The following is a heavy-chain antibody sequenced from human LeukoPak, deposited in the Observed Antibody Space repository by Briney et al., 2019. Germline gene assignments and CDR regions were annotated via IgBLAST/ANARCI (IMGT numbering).Heavy chain of an antibody. D-gene: IGHD2-2*01. CDR1: GYTLTELS. J-gene: IGHJ5*02. CDR2: FDPEDGET. V-gene: IGHV1-24*01. Sequence: ASVKVSCRVSGYTLTELSMHWVRQAPGKGLEGMGGFDPEDGETIYAQKFQGRVTMTEDTSTNTAYMALSSLRSEDTAVYYCATSPPASDWFDPWGQGTLVTVSS. CDR3: ATSPPASDWFDP.